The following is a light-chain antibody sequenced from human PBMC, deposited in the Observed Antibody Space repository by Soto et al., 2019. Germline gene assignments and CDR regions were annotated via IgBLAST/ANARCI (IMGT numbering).Light chain of an antibody. Sequence: QSALPQPASVSGSPGQSITISCTGNSSDVGGYNYVSWYQQHPGKAPKLMIYEVSNRPSGVSNRFSGSKSGNTASLTISGLQAEDEADYYCSSYTSSSLYVFGTGTKLTVL. V-gene: IGLV2-14*01. CDR2: EVS. CDR3: SSYTSSSLYV. CDR1: SSDVGGYNY. J-gene: IGLJ1*01.